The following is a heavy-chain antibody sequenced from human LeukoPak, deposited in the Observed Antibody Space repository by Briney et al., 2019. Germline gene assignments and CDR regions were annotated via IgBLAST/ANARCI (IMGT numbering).Heavy chain of an antibody. CDR2: IYYSGST. CDR3: ARLVYRSATGYYYDSSGYYFDY. D-gene: IGHD3-22*01. Sequence: PSETLSLTCTVSGGSISSGGYYWSWIRQHPGKGLEWIGYIYYSGSTNYNPSLKSRVTISVDTSKNQFSLKLSSVTAADTAVYYCARLVYRSATGYYYDSSGYYFDYWGQGTLVTVSS. V-gene: IGHV4-61*08. J-gene: IGHJ4*02. CDR1: GGSISSGGYY.